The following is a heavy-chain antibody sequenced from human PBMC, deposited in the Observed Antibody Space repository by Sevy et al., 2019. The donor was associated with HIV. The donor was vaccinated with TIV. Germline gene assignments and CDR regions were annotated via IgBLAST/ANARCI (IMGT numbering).Heavy chain of an antibody. Sequence: SETLSLTCTVSGGSISSSSYYWGWIRQPPGKGLEWIGSIYYSGSTYYNPSLKSRVTISVDTSKNQFSLKLTSVTAADTAVYYCARHRWIQLWQVQPEYYFDYWGQGTLVTVSS. D-gene: IGHD5-18*01. CDR3: ARHRWIQLWQVQPEYYFDY. CDR2: IYYSGST. V-gene: IGHV4-39*01. J-gene: IGHJ4*02. CDR1: GGSISSSSYY.